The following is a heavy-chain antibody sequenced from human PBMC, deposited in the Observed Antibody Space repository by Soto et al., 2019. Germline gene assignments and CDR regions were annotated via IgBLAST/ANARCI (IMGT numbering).Heavy chain of an antibody. CDR2: IYWNDDK. CDR1: GFSLSTSGVG. D-gene: IGHD6-19*01. V-gene: IGHV2-5*01. Sequence: ESGPTLVNPTQTLTLTCTFSGFSLSTSGVGVGWIRQPPGKALEWLALIYWNDDKRYSPSLKSRLTITKDTSKNQVVLTMTNMDPVDTATYYCAHRHSSGWYGEDYFDYWGQGTLVTVSS. CDR3: AHRHSSGWYGEDYFDY. J-gene: IGHJ4*02.